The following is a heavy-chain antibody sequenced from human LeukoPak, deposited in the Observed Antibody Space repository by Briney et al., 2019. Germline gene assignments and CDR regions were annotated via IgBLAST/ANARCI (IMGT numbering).Heavy chain of an antibody. J-gene: IGHJ3*01. CDR1: GFTVSSDY. CDR2: LCGA. V-gene: IGHV3-53*01. CDR3: AREYRDAFDV. Sequence: GGSLRLSCEASGFTVSSDYMSWVRQAPGKGLEWVSVLCGAFYADSVKGRFTVSRDDAWNTLYLQMNTLTVEDTAIYYCAREYRDAFDVWGQGTWVTVSS. D-gene: IGHD3-16*02.